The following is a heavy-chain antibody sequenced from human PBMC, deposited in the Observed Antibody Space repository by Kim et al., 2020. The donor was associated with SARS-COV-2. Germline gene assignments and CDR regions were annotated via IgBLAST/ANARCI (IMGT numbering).Heavy chain of an antibody. Sequence: ASVKVSCKVSRYTLTELSMHWVRQAPGKGLEWMGGFDPEDGETIYAQKFQGRVTMTEDTSTDTAYMELSSLRSEDTAVYYCATSMVERLLYYYYGMDVWGQGTTVTVSS. J-gene: IGHJ6*02. D-gene: IGHD1-1*01. CDR3: ATSMVERLLYYYYGMDV. CDR2: FDPEDGET. CDR1: RYTLTELS. V-gene: IGHV1-24*01.